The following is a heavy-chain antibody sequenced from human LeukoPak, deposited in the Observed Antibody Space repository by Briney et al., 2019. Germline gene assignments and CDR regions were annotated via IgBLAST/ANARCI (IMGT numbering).Heavy chain of an antibody. Sequence: GGSLRLSCAASGFTFSSYSMNWVRQAPGKGLEWVSSISSSSSYIYYADSVKGRFTISRDNAKNSLYLQMNSLRAEDTAVYYCAKDPGGEWELLVSVSFDYWGQGTLVTVSS. CDR2: ISSSSSYI. CDR3: AKDPGGEWELLVSVSFDY. CDR1: GFTFSSYS. V-gene: IGHV3-21*04. J-gene: IGHJ4*02. D-gene: IGHD1-26*01.